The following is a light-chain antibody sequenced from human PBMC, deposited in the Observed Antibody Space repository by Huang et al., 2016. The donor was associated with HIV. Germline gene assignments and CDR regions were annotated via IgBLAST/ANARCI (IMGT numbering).Light chain of an antibody. CDR1: QSISSY. CDR3: QQRSNWPPLT. Sequence: EIVLTQSPATLSLSPGDRATLSCRASQSISSYLAWYQRKPGQAPRLLIYDASNRATGIPARFSGSGSGTDFTRTISSLEPEDFAVYYCQQRSNWPPLTFGGGTKVEIK. J-gene: IGKJ4*01. CDR2: DAS. V-gene: IGKV3-11*01.